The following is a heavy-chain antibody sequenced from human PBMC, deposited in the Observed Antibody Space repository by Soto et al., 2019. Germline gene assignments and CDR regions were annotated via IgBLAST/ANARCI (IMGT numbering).Heavy chain of an antibody. D-gene: IGHD4-17*01. CDR3: ATHPPYGPLDH. Sequence: PSETLSLTCAVYGGSFSGYYWSWIRQPPGKGLEWIGEINHGGSTNYNPSLKSRVTISVDTSKNQFSLKLSSVTAADTAVYYCATHPPYGPLDHWGQGTLVTVAS. J-gene: IGHJ4*02. V-gene: IGHV4-34*01. CDR1: GGSFSGYY. CDR2: INHGGST.